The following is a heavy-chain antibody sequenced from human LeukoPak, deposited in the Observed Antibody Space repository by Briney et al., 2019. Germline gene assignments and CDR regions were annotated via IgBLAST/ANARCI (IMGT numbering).Heavy chain of an antibody. Sequence: PSETLSLTCTVSGYSIGNGYFWGWIRPPPGKGLEWIGNIYRTGTTFYNPSLQRRVSMSVDTSKNQFSLKLSSVTAADTAVYFCARRIAVRPIYAFDMWGEGTMVTVSS. CDR1: GYSIGNGYF. CDR2: IYRTGTT. CDR3: ARRIAVRPIYAFDM. V-gene: IGHV4-38-2*02. D-gene: IGHD6-6*01. J-gene: IGHJ3*02.